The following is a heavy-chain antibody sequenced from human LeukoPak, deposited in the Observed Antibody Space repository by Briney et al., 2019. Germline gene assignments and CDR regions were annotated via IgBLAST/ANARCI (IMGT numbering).Heavy chain of an antibody. V-gene: IGHV3-7*03. CDR3: ARPGWLQLMPCDY. Sequence: GGALPLSCPASLFIFRRYWMSWVGQAPGKGLEWVANIKQDGREKEYVDFGKGRFNVPRDDAKNFLYLKMNSLRAEDRAIYYCARPGWLQLMPCDYWGQGTLVSVSS. D-gene: IGHD5-24*01. J-gene: IGHJ4*02. CDR2: IKQDGREK. CDR1: LFIFRRYW.